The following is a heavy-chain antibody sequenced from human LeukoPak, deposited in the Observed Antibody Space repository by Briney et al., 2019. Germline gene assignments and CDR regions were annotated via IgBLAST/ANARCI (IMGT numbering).Heavy chain of an antibody. CDR3: ARDRGGLQYDY. D-gene: IGHD5-24*01. Sequence: PGGSLRLSCAASGFTFSGYWMHWVRQDRAKGLVWVSHIKTDGSSTRYADSVKGRFTISRDNSKNTLYLQMNSLRAEDTAVYYCARDRGGLQYDYWGQGTLVTVSS. CDR1: GFTFSGYW. J-gene: IGHJ4*02. V-gene: IGHV3-74*01. CDR2: IKTDGSST.